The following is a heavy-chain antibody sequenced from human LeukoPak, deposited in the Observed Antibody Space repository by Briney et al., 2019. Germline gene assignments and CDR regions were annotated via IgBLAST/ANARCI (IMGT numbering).Heavy chain of an antibody. Sequence: ASVKVSCKASGYTFTSYGISWVRQAPGQGLEWMGWISAYNGNTNYAQKLQGRVTITADKSTSTAYMELSSLRSEDTAVYYCARDRGYSSGWYYFDYWGQGTLVTVSS. V-gene: IGHV1-18*01. CDR2: ISAYNGNT. CDR3: ARDRGYSSGWYYFDY. J-gene: IGHJ4*02. D-gene: IGHD6-19*01. CDR1: GYTFTSYG.